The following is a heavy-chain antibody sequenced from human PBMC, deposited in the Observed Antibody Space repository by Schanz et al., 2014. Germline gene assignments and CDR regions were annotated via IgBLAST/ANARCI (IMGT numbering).Heavy chain of an antibody. CDR1: GFSFRKSA. Sequence: EVQLLESGGGLVQPGGSLRLSCAASGFSFRKSAMSWVRQAPGKGLEWVSALTGSGTTTYYADSVKGRFTISRDNSKNTLDLQMKSLRAEDTSIYYCAKELAAVGVFDYWGRGSLVTVSP. CDR2: LTGSGTTT. CDR3: AKELAAVGVFDY. D-gene: IGHD6-13*01. J-gene: IGHJ4*02. V-gene: IGHV3-23*01.